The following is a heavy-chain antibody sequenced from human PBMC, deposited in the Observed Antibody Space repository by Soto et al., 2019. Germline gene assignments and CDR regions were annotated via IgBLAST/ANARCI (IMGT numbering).Heavy chain of an antibody. CDR3: ARRNIDYGDPFDY. J-gene: IGHJ4*02. Sequence: PSETLSLTCTVSGGSISSGDYYWSWIRQPPGKGLEWIGYIYYSGSTYYNPSLKSRVTISVDTSKNQFSLKLSSVTAADTAVYYCARRNIDYGDPFDYWGQGTLVTVSS. D-gene: IGHD4-17*01. V-gene: IGHV4-30-4*01. CDR2: IYYSGST. CDR1: GGSISSGDYY.